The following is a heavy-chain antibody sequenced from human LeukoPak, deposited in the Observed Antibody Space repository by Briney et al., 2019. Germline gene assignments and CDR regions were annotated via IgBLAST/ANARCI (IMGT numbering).Heavy chain of an antibody. D-gene: IGHD4-17*01. CDR2: ISSSGSTI. J-gene: IGHJ4*02. CDR1: GFTFSSYE. V-gene: IGHV3-48*03. Sequence: GGSLRLFCAASGFTFSSYEMDWVRQAPGKGLEWVSYISSSGSTIYYADSVKGRFTISRDNAKNSLYLQMNSLRAEDRAVYYCARDGGDYVFDYWGQGTLVTVSS. CDR3: ARDGGDYVFDY.